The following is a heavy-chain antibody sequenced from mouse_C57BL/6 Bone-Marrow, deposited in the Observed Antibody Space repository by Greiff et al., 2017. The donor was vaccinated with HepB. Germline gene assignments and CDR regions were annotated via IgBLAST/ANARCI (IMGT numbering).Heavy chain of an antibody. CDR2: INPSNGGT. CDR1: GYTFTSYW. CDR3: ARVFIYYASSYRPFDY. D-gene: IGHD1-1*01. V-gene: IGHV1-53*01. Sequence: QVQLQQPGTELVKPGALVKLSCKASGYTFTSYWMHWVKQRPGQGLEWIGNINPSNGGTNYNEKFKSKATLTVDKSSSTAYMQLSSLTAEDSAVYYCARVFIYYASSYRPFDYWGQGTTLTVSS. J-gene: IGHJ2*01.